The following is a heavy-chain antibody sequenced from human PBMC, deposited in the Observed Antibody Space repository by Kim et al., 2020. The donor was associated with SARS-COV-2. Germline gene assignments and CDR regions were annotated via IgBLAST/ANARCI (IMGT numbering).Heavy chain of an antibody. CDR2: IIPIFGTA. D-gene: IGHD5-18*01. CDR3: ASDTAMVPIYYYYGMDV. V-gene: IGHV1-69*13. CDR1: GGTFSSYA. Sequence: SVKVSCKASGGTFSSYAISWVRQAPGQGLEWMGGIIPIFGTANYAQKFQGRVTITADESTSTAYMELSSLRSEDTAVYYCASDTAMVPIYYYYGMDVWGQGTTVTVSS. J-gene: IGHJ6*02.